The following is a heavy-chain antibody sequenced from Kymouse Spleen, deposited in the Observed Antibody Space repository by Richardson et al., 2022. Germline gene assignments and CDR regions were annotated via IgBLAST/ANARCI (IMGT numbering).Heavy chain of an antibody. J-gene: IGHJ6*02. CDR3: AKDRGSSSSYGMDV. CDR2: ISWNSGSI. Sequence: EVQLVESGGGLVQPGRSLRLSCAASGFTFDDYAMHWVRQAPGKGLEWVSGISWNSGSIGYADSVKGRFTISRDNAKNSLYLQMNSLRAEDTALYYCAKDRGSSSSYGMDVWGQGTTVTVSS. CDR1: GFTFDDYA. D-gene: IGHD6-6*01. V-gene: IGHV3-9*01.